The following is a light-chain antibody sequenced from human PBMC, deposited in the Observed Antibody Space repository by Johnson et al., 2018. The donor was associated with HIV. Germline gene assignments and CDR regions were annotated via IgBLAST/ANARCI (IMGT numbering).Light chain of an antibody. CDR3: GTWAGSGGV. J-gene: IGLJ1*01. V-gene: IGLV1-51*02. CDR2: ENN. CDR1: TSNIGKNY. Sequence: QLVLTQPPSVSAAPGQKVTISCFGSTSNIGKNYVSWYQQLPGTAPKLLIYENNRRPSGTPDRFSGSKSGTSATLAITGLQTGDEADYYCGTWAGSGGVIVTGTKVTVL.